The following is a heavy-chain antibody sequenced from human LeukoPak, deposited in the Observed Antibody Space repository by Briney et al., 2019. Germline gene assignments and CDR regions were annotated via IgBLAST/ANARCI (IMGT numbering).Heavy chain of an antibody. D-gene: IGHD2-15*01. Sequence: ASVKVSCKASGYTFNSYGISWVRQAPGQGLEWMGWISAYNGNTNYAQKLQGRVTMTTDTSTSTAYMELRSLRSDDTAVYYCARSPCSGGSSYSYGYLIPYAFDIWGQGTMVTVSS. V-gene: IGHV1-18*01. CDR1: GYTFNSYG. CDR3: ARSPCSGGSSYSYGYLIPYAFDI. CDR2: ISAYNGNT. J-gene: IGHJ3*02.